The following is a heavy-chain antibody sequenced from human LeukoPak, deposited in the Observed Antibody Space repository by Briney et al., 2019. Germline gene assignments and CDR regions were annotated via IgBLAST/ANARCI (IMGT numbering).Heavy chain of an antibody. V-gene: IGHV3-30*03. D-gene: IGHD2-21*02. J-gene: IGHJ5*02. CDR1: GFTFSSYG. CDR2: ISYDGSSK. CDR3: ARGSSGRLLSSWFDP. Sequence: GGSLRLSCAASGFTFSSYGMSWVRQAPGKGLEWVAVISYDGSSKDYADSLKGRFTISRDNSINTLYLQMNSLRVEDTAIYYCARGSSGRLLSSWFDPWGQGTLVTVSS.